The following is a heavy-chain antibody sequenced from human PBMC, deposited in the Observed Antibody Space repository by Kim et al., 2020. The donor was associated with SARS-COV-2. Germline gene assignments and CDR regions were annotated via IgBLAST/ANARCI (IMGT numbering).Heavy chain of an antibody. CDR2: IYYSGRT. J-gene: IGHJ5*02. CDR1: GGSISTYS. CDR3: AGYFTYYDSGGYDMRWFDP. V-gene: IGHV4-59*13. D-gene: IGHD3-22*01. Sequence: SETLSLTCTVSGGSISTYSWSWIRQPPGKGLEWIGYIYYSGRTNYNPSLKSGVTISVNTSQNRFSLQLSSVTAADTAVYYCAGYFTYYDSGGYDMRWFDP.